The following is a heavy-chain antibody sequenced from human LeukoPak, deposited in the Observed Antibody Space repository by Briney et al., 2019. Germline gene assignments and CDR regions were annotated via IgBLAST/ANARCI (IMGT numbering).Heavy chain of an antibody. V-gene: IGHV1-8*01. D-gene: IGHD3-16*01. CDR2: MNPHSGNT. CDR1: GYTFSSYD. J-gene: IGHJ6*03. Sequence: WASVTVSCKASGYTFSSYDINWVRQATGQGLEWMGWMNPHSGNTGYAQKFQGRVTMTRNTSISTAYMELSSLRSEDTAVYYCARRYVYYYYYMDVWGKGTTVTISS. CDR3: ARRYVYYYYYMDV.